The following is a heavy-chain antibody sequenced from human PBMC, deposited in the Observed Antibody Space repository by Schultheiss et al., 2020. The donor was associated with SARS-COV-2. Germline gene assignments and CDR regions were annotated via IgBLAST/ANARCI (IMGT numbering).Heavy chain of an antibody. D-gene: IGHD2-15*01. J-gene: IGHJ4*02. CDR3: APPVVAATHDFDY. CDR2: ISGSGGST. Sequence: GGSLRLSCAASGFTFSSYEMNWVRQAPGKGLEWVSAISGSGGSTYYADSVKGRFTISRDNSKNTLYLQMNSLRAEDTAVYYCAPPVVAATHDFDYWGQGTLVTVSS. CDR1: GFTFSSYE. V-gene: IGHV3-23*01.